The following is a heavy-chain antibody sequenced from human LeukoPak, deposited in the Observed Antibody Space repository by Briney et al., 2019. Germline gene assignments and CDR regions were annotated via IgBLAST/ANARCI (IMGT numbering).Heavy chain of an antibody. Sequence: SGTLSLTCAVSGGFISSSNWWSWVRQPPGKGLEWIGEIYHSGTTNYNPSLKSRVTISVDKSKNQFSLKLSSVTAADTAVYYCARELGYCSGGSCYPISWGQGTLVTVSS. D-gene: IGHD2-15*01. J-gene: IGHJ4*02. CDR3: ARELGYCSGGSCYPIS. CDR1: GGFISSSNW. V-gene: IGHV4-4*02. CDR2: IYHSGTT.